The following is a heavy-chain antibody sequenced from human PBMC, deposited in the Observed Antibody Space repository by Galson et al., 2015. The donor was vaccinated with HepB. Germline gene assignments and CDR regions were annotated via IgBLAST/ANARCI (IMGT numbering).Heavy chain of an antibody. V-gene: IGHV1-69*13. D-gene: IGHD1-26*01. CDR1: GGTFSSYA. Sequence: SVKVSCKASGGTFSSYAISWVRQAPGQGLEWMGGIIPIFGTANYAQKFQGRVTITADESTSTAYMELSSLRSEDTAVYYCARTKYSGSYYEDGINGPHDYWGQGTLVTVSS. CDR3: ARTKYSGSYYEDGINGPHDY. J-gene: IGHJ4*02. CDR2: IIPIFGTA.